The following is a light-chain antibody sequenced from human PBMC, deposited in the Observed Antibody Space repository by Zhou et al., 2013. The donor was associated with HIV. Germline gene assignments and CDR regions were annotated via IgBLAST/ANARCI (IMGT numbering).Light chain of an antibody. J-gene: IGKJ2*01. Sequence: EIVLTQSPGTLSLSPGERATLSCRASRTISTSFLAWYQQNPGQAPRLLIYGTSSRATDIPDRFSGSGSGTDFTLTISRLEPEDFAVYYCQHYGSSPQTFGPGTKLE. V-gene: IGKV3-20*01. CDR3: QHYGSSPQT. CDR2: GTS. CDR1: RTISTSF.